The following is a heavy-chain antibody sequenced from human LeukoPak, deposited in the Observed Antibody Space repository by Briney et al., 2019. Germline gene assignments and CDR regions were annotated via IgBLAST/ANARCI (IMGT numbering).Heavy chain of an antibody. V-gene: IGHV1-69*06. CDR2: IIPAFGTT. Sequence: SVKVSCKASGGTFSSYAISWVRQAPGQGLEWMGLIIPAFGTTHYAQRFQGRVTITSDKSTTTAYMELGSLRSEDTAVYYCAREYYGSGSYYDGYYFDFWGQGTLVTVSS. J-gene: IGHJ4*02. CDR3: AREYYGSGSYYDGYYFDF. CDR1: GGTFSSYA. D-gene: IGHD3-10*01.